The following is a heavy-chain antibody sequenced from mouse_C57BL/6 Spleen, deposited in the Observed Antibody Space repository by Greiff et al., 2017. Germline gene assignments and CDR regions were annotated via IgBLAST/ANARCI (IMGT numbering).Heavy chain of an antibody. CDR3: ARKGNYYGIFDV. CDR1: GYTFTSYW. CDR2: IYPSDSET. J-gene: IGHJ1*03. V-gene: IGHV1-61*01. D-gene: IGHD1-1*01. Sequence: QVQLQQPGAELVRPGSSVKLSCKASGYTFTSYWMDWVKQRPGQGLEWIGNIYPSDSETHYNQKFKDKATLTVDKSSSTAYMQLSSLTSEDSAVYYCARKGNYYGIFDVWGTGTTVTVSS.